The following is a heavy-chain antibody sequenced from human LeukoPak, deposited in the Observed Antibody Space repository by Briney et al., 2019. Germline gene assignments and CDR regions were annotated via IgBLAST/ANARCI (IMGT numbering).Heavy chain of an antibody. V-gene: IGHV4-38-2*02. CDR3: ARDLGATYYYYYMDV. Sequence: SETLSLTCAVSGYSISSGYYWSWIRQPPGKGLEWIATIHHSGMTYYNPSLKSRVTISVDTSKNQFSLKLSSVTAADTAVYYCARDLGATYYYYYMDVWGKGATVTASS. CDR2: IHHSGMT. CDR1: GYSISSGYY. J-gene: IGHJ6*03.